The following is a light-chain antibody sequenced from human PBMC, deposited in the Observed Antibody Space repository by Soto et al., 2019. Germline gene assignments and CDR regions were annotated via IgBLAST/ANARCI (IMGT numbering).Light chain of an antibody. J-gene: IGLJ1*01. V-gene: IGLV3-1*01. CDR1: KLGDKY. Sequence: SYELTQPPSVSVSPGQTASITCSGDKLGDKYASWYQLMPGQSPVLVIYQDKKRPSGIPERFSGSNSGNTATLTISGTQTMDEADYYCQAWDSSTAVFGTGTKLTVL. CDR3: QAWDSSTAV. CDR2: QDK.